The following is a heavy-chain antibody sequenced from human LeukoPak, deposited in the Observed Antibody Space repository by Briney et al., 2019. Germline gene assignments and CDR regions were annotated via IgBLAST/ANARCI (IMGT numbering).Heavy chain of an antibody. V-gene: IGHV4-39*07. Sequence: SETLSLTCTISGGSISSSSYYWGWIRQPPGKGLEWVGSVYYTGASYYNPSLKSRVTISIDTSKKHFSLKLTSVTAADTAVYYCARGAPPQNWGQGTLVTVSS. CDR2: VYYTGAS. CDR3: ARGAPPQN. J-gene: IGHJ4*02. CDR1: GGSISSSSYY.